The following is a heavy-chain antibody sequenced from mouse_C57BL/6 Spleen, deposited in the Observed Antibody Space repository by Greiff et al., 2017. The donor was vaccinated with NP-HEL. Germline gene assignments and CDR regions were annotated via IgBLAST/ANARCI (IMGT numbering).Heavy chain of an antibody. CDR1: GYAFSSSW. D-gene: IGHD3-2*02. CDR3: APQATIAY. CDR2: IYPGDGDT. Sequence: QVQLQQSGPELVKPGASVKISCKASGYAFSSSWMNWVKQRPGKGLEWIGRIYPGDGDTNYNGKFKGKATLTADKSSSTAYMQLSSLTSEDSAVYFCAPQATIAYWGQGTLVTVSA. V-gene: IGHV1-82*01. J-gene: IGHJ3*01.